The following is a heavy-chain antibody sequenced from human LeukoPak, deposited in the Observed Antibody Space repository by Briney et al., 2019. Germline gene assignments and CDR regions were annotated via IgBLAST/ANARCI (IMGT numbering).Heavy chain of an antibody. CDR3: ARGLLWFGESIRGAFDI. Sequence: GRSLRLSCAASGFTFSSYAVHWVRQAPGKGLEWVAVISYDGSNKYYADSVKGRFTISRDNSKNTLYLQMNSLRAEDTAVYYCARGLLWFGESIRGAFDIWGQGTMVTVSS. J-gene: IGHJ3*02. D-gene: IGHD3-10*01. V-gene: IGHV3-30*04. CDR1: GFTFSSYA. CDR2: ISYDGSNK.